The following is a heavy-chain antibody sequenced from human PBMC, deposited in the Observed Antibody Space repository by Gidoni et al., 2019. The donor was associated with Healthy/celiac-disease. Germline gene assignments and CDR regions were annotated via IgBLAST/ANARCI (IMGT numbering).Heavy chain of an antibody. D-gene: IGHD3-22*01. CDR3: ARDYYDSSGYYPHHDWYFDL. CDR1: GGSISSYY. J-gene: IGHJ2*01. Sequence: VQLQESGPGLVKPSATLSLTCTVSGGSISSYYWRWIRQPPGKGLEWIGYIYSSGSTNYNPSLKSRVTISVDTSKNQFSLKLSSVTAADTAVYYCARDYYDSSGYYPHHDWYFDLWGRGTLVTVSS. V-gene: IGHV4-59*01. CDR2: IYSSGST.